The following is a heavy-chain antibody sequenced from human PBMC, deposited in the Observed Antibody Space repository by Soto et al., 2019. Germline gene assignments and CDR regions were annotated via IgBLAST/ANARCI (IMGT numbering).Heavy chain of an antibody. D-gene: IGHD3-22*01. V-gene: IGHV1-69*01. J-gene: IGHJ4*02. Sequence: QEQLVKSGAEVKKPGSSVKVSCKASGGLFSSYPISWVRQVPGQGLEWMGGLIPVFQTAYYTQRCQGRVTITADESTNTAYRELSSLRSEDTAIYYCARGGSGYTWFNEFWGKGTMVTVSS. CDR1: GGLFSSYP. CDR2: LIPVFQTA. CDR3: ARGGSGYTWFNEF.